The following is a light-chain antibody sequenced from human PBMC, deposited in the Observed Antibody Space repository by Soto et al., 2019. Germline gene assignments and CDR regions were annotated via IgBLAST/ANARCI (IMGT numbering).Light chain of an antibody. CDR3: QQYGSAPTWT. CDR2: GAS. Sequence: ESVLTQSPGTLSLSPGERATLSCRASQSVSSNYLAWYQQKPGQAPRLLIYGASTRDTGIPDRFSGSGSVTDFTLTISRLEPEDSAVYYCQQYGSAPTWTFGQGTKVEIK. V-gene: IGKV3-20*01. CDR1: QSVSSNY. J-gene: IGKJ1*01.